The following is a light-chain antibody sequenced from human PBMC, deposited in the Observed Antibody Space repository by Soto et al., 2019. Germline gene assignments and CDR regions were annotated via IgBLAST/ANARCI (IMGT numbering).Light chain of an antibody. CDR1: QTVGTF. CDR2: AAS. J-gene: IGKJ5*01. CDR3: QQYENLPT. V-gene: IGKV1-33*01. Sequence: IQMTQSPSSLSASVGDRVTITCRASQTVGTFLNWYQQRPGRAPNLLIYAASNLEAGVPSRFRGSGSGTDFTFTISRLQPEDIATYYCQQYENLPTFGQGTRLEIK.